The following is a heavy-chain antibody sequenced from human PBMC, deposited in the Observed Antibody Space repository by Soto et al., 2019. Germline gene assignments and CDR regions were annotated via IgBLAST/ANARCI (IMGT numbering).Heavy chain of an antibody. Sequence: QVQLVQSGAEEKKPGSSVQVSCKAPGCTFSSYAISWVRKAPGHGLEWMGRIIPIFVTAKYEQKFQGRVTSTVVTSQSTGNMMLITVRPENTARYYYACIKGSSSSLDTNYYYYYGMDVWGQGTTVTVSS. V-gene: IGHV1-69*06. CDR1: GCTFSSYA. J-gene: IGHJ6*02. CDR2: IIPIFVTA. D-gene: IGHD2-2*01. CDR3: ACIKGSSSSLDTNYYYYYGMDV.